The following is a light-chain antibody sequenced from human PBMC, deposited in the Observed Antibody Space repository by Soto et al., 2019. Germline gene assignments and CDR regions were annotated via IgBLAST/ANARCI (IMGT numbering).Light chain of an antibody. CDR3: QQYNNWPFS. J-gene: IGKJ5*01. CDR2: DVS. V-gene: IGKV3-15*01. CDR1: QGVTTN. Sequence: EIVMTQSPDTLSVSPGGRATLTCXAGQGVTTNFAWYQQKSGQSPRLLIYDVSIRATGVPARFSATGSETDFTLTISGLQSGDSAVYFCQQYNNWPFSFGQGTRLEIK.